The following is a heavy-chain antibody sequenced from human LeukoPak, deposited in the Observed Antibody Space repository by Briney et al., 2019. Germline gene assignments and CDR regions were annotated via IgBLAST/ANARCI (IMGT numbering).Heavy chain of an antibody. V-gene: IGHV4-59*01. Sequence: SETLSLTCTVSGGSISSYYWSWIRQPPGKGLEWIGYIYYSGSTNYNTSLKSRVTISVDTSKNQFSLKLSSVTAADTAVYYCARDDAYRNWNYFDYWGQGTLVTVSS. CDR1: GGSISSYY. CDR3: ARDDAYRNWNYFDY. CDR2: IYYSGST. D-gene: IGHD4-11*01. J-gene: IGHJ4*02.